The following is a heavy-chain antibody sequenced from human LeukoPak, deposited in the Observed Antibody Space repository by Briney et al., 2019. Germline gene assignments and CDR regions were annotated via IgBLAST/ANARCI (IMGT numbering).Heavy chain of an antibody. J-gene: IGHJ4*02. CDR2: IYPGDSDT. V-gene: IGHV5-51*01. D-gene: IGHD6-13*01. CDR3: ARPSIAAAGTWDYFDY. CDR1: GYRFTSYW. Sequence: GESPKISCKGSGYRFTSYWIGWVRQMPGKGLEWMGIIYPGDSDTRYSPSFQGQVTISADKSISTAYLQWTSLKASDTAMYYCARPSIAAAGTWDYFDYWGQGTLVTVSS.